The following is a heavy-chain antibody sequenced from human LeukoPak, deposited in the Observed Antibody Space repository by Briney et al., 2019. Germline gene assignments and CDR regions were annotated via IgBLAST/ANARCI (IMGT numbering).Heavy chain of an antibody. D-gene: IGHD3-9*01. CDR1: GYTFTSYG. V-gene: IGHV1-18*01. CDR3: ARGFTGGILTGFFYYYYGMDV. J-gene: IGHJ6*02. Sequence: ASVKVSCKASGYTFTSYGISWVRQAPGQGLEWMGWISAYNGNTNYAQKLQGRVTMTRNTSISTAYMELSSLRSEDTAVYYCARGFTGGILTGFFYYYYGMDVWGQGTTVTVSS. CDR2: ISAYNGNT.